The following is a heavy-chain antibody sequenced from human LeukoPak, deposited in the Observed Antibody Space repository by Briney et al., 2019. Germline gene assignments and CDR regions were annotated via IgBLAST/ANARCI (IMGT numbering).Heavy chain of an antibody. CDR2: IFYSGTT. V-gene: IGHV4-59*11. J-gene: IGHJ2*01. D-gene: IGHD4-23*01. CDR1: FDSLSSQY. CDR3: ARGGYGGNFYWYFDL. Sequence: SETVSLTCPFSFDSLSSQYWSWIRQPPGQVLFWTGYIFYSGTTNYNPSLKSRVTLSIDTSKKEFSLTLTSVTAADTAVYYCARGGYGGNFYWYFDLWGRGTLVTVSS.